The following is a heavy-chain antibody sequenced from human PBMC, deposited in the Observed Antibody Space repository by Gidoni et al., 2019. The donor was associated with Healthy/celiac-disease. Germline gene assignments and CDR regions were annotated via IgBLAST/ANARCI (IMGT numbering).Heavy chain of an antibody. CDR1: GFTFSSYS. CDR2: ISGSGGST. V-gene: IGHV3-23*01. D-gene: IGHD6-6*01. Sequence: EVQLLESGGGLVQPGGSLRLSCAASGFTFSSYSMRWVRQAPGKGLDWVSAISGSGGSTYYEDSVKGRFTISRDNSKNTLYLQMNSLRAEDTAVYYCAKDAYSSSSSHTNKPRAYYYYYGMDVWGQGTTVTVSS. J-gene: IGHJ6*02. CDR3: AKDAYSSSSSHTNKPRAYYYYYGMDV.